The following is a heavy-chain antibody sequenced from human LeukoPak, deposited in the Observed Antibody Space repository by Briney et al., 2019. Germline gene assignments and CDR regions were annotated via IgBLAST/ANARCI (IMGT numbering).Heavy chain of an antibody. CDR2: IYYSGST. CDR3: ARMGDYDYVWGSYRPYYFDY. D-gene: IGHD3-16*02. J-gene: IGHJ4*02. Sequence: TSETLSLTCIVSGGSISSYYWSWIRQPPGKGLEWIGYIYYSGSTNYNPSLKSRVTISVDTSKNQFSLKLSSVTAADTAVYYCARMGDYDYVWGSYRPYYFDYWGQGTLVTVSS. CDR1: GGSISSYY. V-gene: IGHV4-59*12.